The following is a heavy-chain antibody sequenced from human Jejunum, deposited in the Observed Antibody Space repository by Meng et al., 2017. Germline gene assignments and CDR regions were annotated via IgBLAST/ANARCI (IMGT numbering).Heavy chain of an antibody. J-gene: IGHJ4*02. Sequence: SETLSLTCTVSGGSLSRHYWTWIRQPDGKGLEWIGRIYTSGSTNYNASLESRVSLSLDTSKNQISLKLTSVTAADAGVYYCASDAPNIGAYYGPFDSWGQGTLVTGAS. CDR1: GGSLSRHY. D-gene: IGHD1-26*01. CDR2: IYTSGST. CDR3: ASDAPNIGAYYGPFDS. V-gene: IGHV4-4*07.